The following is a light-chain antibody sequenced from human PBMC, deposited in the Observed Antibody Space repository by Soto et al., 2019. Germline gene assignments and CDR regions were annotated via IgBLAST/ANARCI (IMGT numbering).Light chain of an antibody. CDR2: GAS. V-gene: IGKV3-15*01. CDR3: QQYNNWPPWT. J-gene: IGKJ1*01. Sequence: EIVMTQSPATLSVSPGERATLSCRASQSVSSNLAWYQQKPGQAPRLLLYGASTRDTGIPVRFSGSGSGTEFTLTISSLQSEDFAVYYCQQYNNWPPWTFGQGTKVEIK. CDR1: QSVSSN.